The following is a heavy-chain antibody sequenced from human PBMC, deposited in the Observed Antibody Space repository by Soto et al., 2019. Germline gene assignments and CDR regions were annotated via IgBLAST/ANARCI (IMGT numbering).Heavy chain of an antibody. J-gene: IGHJ3*01. D-gene: IGHD1-1*01. V-gene: IGHV3-30-3*01. CDR2: VSFDGTNT. Sequence: QVQLVESGGGVVQPGESLRLSCVGSGFTFASFPIHWVRQAPGRGLEWLSLVSFDGTNTYSADSVRGRVSMSRDNSRDTSYLEMQHLRSDDTGIYYCAREALRSLDLLYGVFDVWGPGTMVTVSS. CDR1: GFTFASFP. CDR3: AREALRSLDLLYGVFDV.